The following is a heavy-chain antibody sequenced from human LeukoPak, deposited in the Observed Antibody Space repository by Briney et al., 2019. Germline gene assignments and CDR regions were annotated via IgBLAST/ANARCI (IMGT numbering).Heavy chain of an antibody. Sequence: ASVKVSCKASGYTFTSYGISWVRQAPGQGLEWMGWISAYNGNTNYAQKFQGRVTMTRDTSISIAYMELSRLRSDDTAVYYCARGGGYNYYPFIDYWGQGTLVTVSS. CDR2: ISAYNGNT. J-gene: IGHJ4*02. D-gene: IGHD5-24*01. CDR3: ARGGGYNYYPFIDY. V-gene: IGHV1-18*01. CDR1: GYTFTSYG.